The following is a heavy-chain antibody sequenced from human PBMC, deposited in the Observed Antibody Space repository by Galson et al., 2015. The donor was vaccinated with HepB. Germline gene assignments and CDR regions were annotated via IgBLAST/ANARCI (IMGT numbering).Heavy chain of an antibody. D-gene: IGHD3-3*01. J-gene: IGHJ3*02. CDR3: AKGVYDFWSGYYTENEEIIAFDI. CDR1: GFTFSSYG. CDR2: ISYDGSNK. Sequence: SLRLSCAASGFTFSSYGMHWVRQAPGKGLEWVAVISYDGSNKYYADSVKGRFTISRDNSKNTLYLQMNSLRAEDTAVYYCAKGVYDFWSGYYTENEEIIAFDIWGQGAMVTVSS. V-gene: IGHV3-30*18.